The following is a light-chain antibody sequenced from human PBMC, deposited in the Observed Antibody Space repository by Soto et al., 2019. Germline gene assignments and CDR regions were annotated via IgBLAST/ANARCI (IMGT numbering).Light chain of an antibody. CDR2: DAS. CDR3: QQRSNWPPIT. CDR1: QSVSSY. Sequence: EIVLTQSPATLSLSPGERATLSCRASQSVSSYLVWYQQKPGQAPRLLIYDASNRATGIPARFSGSGSGTDFTLTISSLEPEDFAVYYCQQRSNWPPITFSQGTRLEI. J-gene: IGKJ5*01. V-gene: IGKV3-11*01.